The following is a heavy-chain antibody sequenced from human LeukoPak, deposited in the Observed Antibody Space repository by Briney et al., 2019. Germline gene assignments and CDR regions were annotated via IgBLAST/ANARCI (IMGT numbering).Heavy chain of an antibody. D-gene: IGHD3-10*01. V-gene: IGHV4-39*07. Sequence: SKTLSLTCTVSGGSISSSSYYWGWIRQPPGKGLEWIGSIYYSGSTYYNPSLKSRVTISLDTSKNQFSLRLSSVTAADTAVYYCARGAAYYYGSGSYPFDYWGQGTLVTVSS. J-gene: IGHJ4*02. CDR2: IYYSGST. CDR3: ARGAAYYYGSGSYPFDY. CDR1: GGSISSSSYY.